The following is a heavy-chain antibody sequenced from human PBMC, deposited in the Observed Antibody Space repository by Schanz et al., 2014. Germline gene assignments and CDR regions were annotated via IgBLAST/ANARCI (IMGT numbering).Heavy chain of an antibody. D-gene: IGHD7-27*01. CDR3: AKDENWALTDY. CDR1: GFSFSGFG. CDR2: ISYDGRNK. J-gene: IGHJ4*02. Sequence: QVQLVESGGGVVQPGRSLRLSCAGSGFSFSGFGMHWVRQAPGKGLEWVAVISYDGRNKYFADSVKGRFTISRDNSKNTLFLQVNSLRAEDTAVYYCAKDENWALTDYWGQGTLVTVSS. V-gene: IGHV3-30*18.